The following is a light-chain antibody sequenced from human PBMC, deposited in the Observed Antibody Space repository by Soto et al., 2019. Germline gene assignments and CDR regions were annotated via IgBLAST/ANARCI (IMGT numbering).Light chain of an antibody. J-gene: IGKJ1*01. CDR3: QQNYNAPWT. V-gene: IGKV1-39*01. Sequence: DIQVTQSPSSLSASVGDRVTITCRVSQFINKYLSWYQAKPGEAPKLLISAASTSQTGVPSRFSGSRSGTDFILTISSLQPEDSATYYCQQNYNAPWTFGQGTKVDIK. CDR1: QFINKY. CDR2: AAS.